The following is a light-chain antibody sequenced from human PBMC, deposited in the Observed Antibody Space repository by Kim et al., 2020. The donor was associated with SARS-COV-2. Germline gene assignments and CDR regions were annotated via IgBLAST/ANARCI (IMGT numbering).Light chain of an antibody. CDR3: CSYAGSSTLV. J-gene: IGLJ2*01. CDR2: EVS. V-gene: IGLV2-23*02. Sequence: GRSITFSCTETSSDVGSYNLVSWYQQHPGKAPKLMIYEVSKRPSGVSNRFSGSKSGNTASLTISGLQAEDEADYYCCSYAGSSTLVFGGGTQLTVL. CDR1: SSDVGSYNL.